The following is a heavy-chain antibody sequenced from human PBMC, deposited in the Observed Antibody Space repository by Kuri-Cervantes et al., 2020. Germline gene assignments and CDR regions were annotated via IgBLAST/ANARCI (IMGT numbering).Heavy chain of an antibody. J-gene: IGHJ6*02. D-gene: IGHD1-26*01. CDR3: ARGLVSYFDIYYYYGMDV. CDR1: GGSISSHY. V-gene: IGHV4-59*08. CDR2: IYYSGST. Sequence: SETLSLTCTVSGGSISSHYWSWIRQPPGKRLEWIGYIYYSGSTNYNPSLKSRVTISVDTSKNQFSLKLSSVTAADTAVYYCARGLVSYFDIYYYYGMDVWGQGTTVTVSS.